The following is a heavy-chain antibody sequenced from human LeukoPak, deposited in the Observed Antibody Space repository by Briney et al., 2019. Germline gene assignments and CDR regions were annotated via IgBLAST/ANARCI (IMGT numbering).Heavy chain of an antibody. D-gene: IGHD3-22*01. CDR2: MNPNSGNT. J-gene: IGHJ4*02. V-gene: IGHV1-8*01. CDR1: GYTFTNYD. CDR3: ARDYDSSGYGSYFDY. Sequence: ASVKVSCKASGYTFTNYDINWVRRATGQGLEWMGWMNPNSGNTGYAQKFQGRVTITADESTSTAYMELSSLRSEDTAVYYCARDYDSSGYGSYFDYWGQGTLVTVSS.